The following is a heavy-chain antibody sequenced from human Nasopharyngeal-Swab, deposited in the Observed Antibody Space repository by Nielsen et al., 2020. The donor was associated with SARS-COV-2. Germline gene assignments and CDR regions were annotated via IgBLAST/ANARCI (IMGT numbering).Heavy chain of an antibody. CDR2: IYHSGST. CDR3: ARDFCSSTSCFYGAFDI. Sequence: PGKGLEWIGYIYHSGSTYYNPSLKSRVTISVDRSKNQFSLKLSSVTAADTAVYYCARDFCSSTSCFYGAFDIWGQGTMV. V-gene: IGHV4-30-2*01. D-gene: IGHD2-2*01. J-gene: IGHJ3*02.